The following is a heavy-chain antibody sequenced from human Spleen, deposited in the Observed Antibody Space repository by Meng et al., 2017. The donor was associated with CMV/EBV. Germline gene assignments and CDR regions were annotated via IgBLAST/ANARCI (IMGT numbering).Heavy chain of an antibody. CDR2: ISSSSSYI. CDR3: ARTDCSSTSCPITYYYYYGMDV. D-gene: IGHD2-2*01. V-gene: IGHV3-21*01. CDR1: GFTFSSYS. Sequence: GESLKISCAASGFTFSSYSMNWVRKAPGKGLEWVSSISSSSSYIYYADSVKGRFTISRDNAKNLLYLQMNSLRSEDTAVYYCARTDCSSTSCPITYYYYYGMDVWGQGTTVTVSS. J-gene: IGHJ6*02.